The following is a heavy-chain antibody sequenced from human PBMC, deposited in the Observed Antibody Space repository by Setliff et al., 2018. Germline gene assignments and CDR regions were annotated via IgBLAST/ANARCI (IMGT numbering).Heavy chain of an antibody. V-gene: IGHV1-69*10. CDR3: ARVTIAVAGYFDF. CDR1: GGTLSSYA. J-gene: IGHJ4*02. D-gene: IGHD6-19*01. Sequence: SVKVSCKASGGTLSSYAISWVRQAPGQGLEWMGGIIPILGIANYAQKFQGRVTITADTSTSTAYMELRSLRSDDTAVYYCARVTIAVAGYFDFWGQGTLVTVSS. CDR2: IIPILGIA.